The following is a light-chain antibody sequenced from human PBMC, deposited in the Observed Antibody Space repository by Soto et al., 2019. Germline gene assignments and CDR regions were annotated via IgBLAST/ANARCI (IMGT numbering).Light chain of an antibody. J-gene: IGKJ3*01. CDR2: SAS. CDR3: QQLFMYPPT. CDR1: QRINIY. Sequence: DIQMTQSPSSLSTSIGDRVTITCRASQRINIYLNWYRQKPGKAPELLIYSASNLQSGVPSRFSGSGSGTDFTLTISGLQSEDFATYYCQQLFMYPPTFGPGTKVDIK. V-gene: IGKV1-39*01.